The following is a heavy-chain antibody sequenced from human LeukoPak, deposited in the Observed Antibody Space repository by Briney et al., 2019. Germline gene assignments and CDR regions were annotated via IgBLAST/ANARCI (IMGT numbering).Heavy chain of an antibody. D-gene: IGHD3-22*01. V-gene: IGHV4-4*07. Sequence: PSETLSLTCTVSGGSISSYYWSWIRQPAGKGLEWIGRIYTSGSTNYNPSLKSRVTISVDTSKNQFSLKLSSVTAADTAVYYCARAGDYYDSSGYYYVMGNDYWGQGTLVTVSS. CDR1: GGSISSYY. J-gene: IGHJ4*02. CDR3: ARAGDYYDSSGYYYVMGNDY. CDR2: IYTSGST.